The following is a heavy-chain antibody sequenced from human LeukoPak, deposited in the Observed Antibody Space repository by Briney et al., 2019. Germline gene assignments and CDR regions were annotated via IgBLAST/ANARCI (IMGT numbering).Heavy chain of an antibody. V-gene: IGHV3-73*01. CDR3: SRVEDIVVVPAVTMDV. J-gene: IGHJ6*03. CDR1: GFTFSGSA. Sequence: GGSLRLSCAASGFTFSGSAMHWVRQASGKGLEWVGRIRSKANNYATAYAASVKGRFTISRDDSKNTAYLQMNSLKTEDTAVYYCSRVEDIVVVPAVTMDVWGKGTTVSISS. CDR2: IRSKANNYAT. D-gene: IGHD2-2*01.